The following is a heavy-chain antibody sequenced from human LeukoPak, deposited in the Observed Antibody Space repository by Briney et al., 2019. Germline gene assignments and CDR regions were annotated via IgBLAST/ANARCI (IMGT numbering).Heavy chain of an antibody. V-gene: IGHV3-33*01. CDR2: IRYDGSNK. CDR1: GFTFSTYG. J-gene: IGHJ4*02. Sequence: GGSLRLSCAASGFTFSTYGMHWVRQAPGEGLEWVALIRYDGSNKYHEDSVKGRFTISRDNSKNTLYLQMNSLRAEDTAVYYCARPVDYYDILTGFDFWGQGTLVTVSS. D-gene: IGHD3-9*01. CDR3: ARPVDYYDILTGFDF.